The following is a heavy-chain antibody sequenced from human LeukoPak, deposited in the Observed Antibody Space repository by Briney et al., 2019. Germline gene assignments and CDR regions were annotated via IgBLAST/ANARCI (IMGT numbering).Heavy chain of an antibody. V-gene: IGHV3-23*01. CDR1: GFTFSNYA. CDR3: AKGRARFGEFDY. J-gene: IGHJ4*02. CDR2: ISGSGGST. D-gene: IGHD3-10*01. Sequence: GGSLRLSCTASGFTFSNYAMSWVLQAPGKGLEWVSAISGSGGSTGYADSVKGRFTISRDNSKNTLYLQMNSLRAEDTAVYYCAKGRARFGEFDYWGQGTLVTVSS.